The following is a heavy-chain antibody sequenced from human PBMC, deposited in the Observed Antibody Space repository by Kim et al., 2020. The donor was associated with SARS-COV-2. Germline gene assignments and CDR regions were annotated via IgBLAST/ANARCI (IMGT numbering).Heavy chain of an antibody. Sequence: SVKVSCKASGGTFSSYAISWVRQAPGQGLEWMGRIIPIFGLANYAQKFQGRVTITADKSTSTAYMELSSLRSEDTAVYYCATRDYDFWSGYSTFLYYYYYYMEVGGKGTAVTVSS. CDR2: IIPIFGLA. D-gene: IGHD3-3*01. V-gene: IGHV1-69*04. J-gene: IGHJ6*03. CDR1: GGTFSSYA. CDR3: ATRDYDFWSGYSTFLYYYYYYMEV.